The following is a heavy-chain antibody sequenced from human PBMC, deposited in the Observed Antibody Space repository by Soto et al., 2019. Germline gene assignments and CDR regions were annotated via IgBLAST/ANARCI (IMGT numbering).Heavy chain of an antibody. J-gene: IGHJ5*02. CDR3: ARQQSSSLTRPRGSWFDP. CDR2: IYPGDSDT. CDR1: GYSFTNSW. V-gene: IGHV5-51*01. D-gene: IGHD6-13*01. Sequence: PGESLKISCKGSGYSFTNSWIGWVRQMPGKGLEWMGIIYPGDSDTRYSPSLQGQVTISADKSISTAYLQWSSLKASDTAMYYCARQQSSSLTRPRGSWFDPWGQGTLVTVSS.